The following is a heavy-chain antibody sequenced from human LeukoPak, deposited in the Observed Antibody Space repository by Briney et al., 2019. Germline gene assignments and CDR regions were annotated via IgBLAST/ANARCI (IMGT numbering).Heavy chain of an antibody. Sequence: PGGSLRLSCSASGFTFSSYAMHWVRQAPGKGLEYVSAMSSNGGTTDYANSVKGRFTISRDNSKNTLYLQMGSLRAEDMAVYYCAIVGDVGPFYYWGQGNLVTVSS. J-gene: IGHJ4*02. CDR1: GFTFSSYA. CDR3: AIVGDVGPFYY. D-gene: IGHD1-26*01. V-gene: IGHV3-64*01. CDR2: MSSNGGTT.